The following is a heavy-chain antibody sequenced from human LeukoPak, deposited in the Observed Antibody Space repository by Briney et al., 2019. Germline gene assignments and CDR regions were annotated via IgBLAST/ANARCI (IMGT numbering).Heavy chain of an antibody. D-gene: IGHD6-19*01. V-gene: IGHV3-66*01. CDR1: GLAVSSHY. J-gene: IGHJ4*02. Sequence: GGSLRLSCAASGLAVSSHYMSWVRQAPGKGLEWVSVIYISGNTYYADSVKGRFTISRDNSRNTLYLQMNSLRTEDTAVYYCAKSKPLAVAGYYFDYWGQGTLVTVSS. CDR3: AKSKPLAVAGYYFDY. CDR2: IYISGNT.